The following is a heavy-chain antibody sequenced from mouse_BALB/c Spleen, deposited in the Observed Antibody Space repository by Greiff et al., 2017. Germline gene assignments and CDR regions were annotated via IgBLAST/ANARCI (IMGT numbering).Heavy chain of an antibody. J-gene: IGHJ2*01. V-gene: IGHV5-6*02. D-gene: IGHD2-3*01. CDR2: ISSGGSYT. Sequence: EVMLVESGGDLVKPGGSLKLSCAASGFTFSSYGMSWVRQTPDKRLEWVATISSGGSYTYYPDSVKGRFTISRDNAKNTLYLQMSSLKSEDTAMYYCARHSMMYYFDYWGQGTTLTVSS. CDR1: GFTFSSYG. CDR3: ARHSMMYYFDY.